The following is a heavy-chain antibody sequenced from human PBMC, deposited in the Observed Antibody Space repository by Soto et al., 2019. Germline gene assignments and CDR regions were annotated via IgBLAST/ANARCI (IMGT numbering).Heavy chain of an antibody. CDR2: IYYSGST. CDR1: GGSVSSGSYY. V-gene: IGHV4-61*01. D-gene: IGHD2-8*01. J-gene: IGHJ6*02. Sequence: SETLSLTCTVSGGSVSSGSYYWSWIRQPPGKGLEWIGYIYYSGSTNYNPSLKSRVTISVDTSKNQFSLKLSSVTAADTAVYYCAREGLGYCTNGVCIGMDVWGQGTTVTVSS. CDR3: AREGLGYCTNGVCIGMDV.